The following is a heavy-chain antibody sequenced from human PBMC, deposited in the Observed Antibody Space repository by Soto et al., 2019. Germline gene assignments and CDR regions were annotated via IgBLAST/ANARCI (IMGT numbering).Heavy chain of an antibody. Sequence: ASVKVSCKASGYTFPGYYMHWVRQAPGQGLEWMGWINPNSGGTNYAQKFQGWVTMTRDTSISTAYMELSRLRSDDTAVYYCAREGSGIAAAGTGIAVAGSGGYYYGMDVWGQGTTVTVSS. J-gene: IGHJ6*02. V-gene: IGHV1-2*04. CDR3: AREGSGIAAAGTGIAVAGSGGYYYGMDV. CDR1: GYTFPGYY. CDR2: INPNSGGT. D-gene: IGHD6-13*01.